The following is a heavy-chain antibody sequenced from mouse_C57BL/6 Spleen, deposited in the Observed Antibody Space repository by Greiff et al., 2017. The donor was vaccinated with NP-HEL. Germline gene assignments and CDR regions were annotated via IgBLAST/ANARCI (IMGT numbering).Heavy chain of an antibody. CDR2: INPSSGYT. Sequence: VKLMESGAELARPGASVKMSCKASGYTFTSYTMHWVKQRPGQGLEWIGYINPSSGYTKYNQKFKDKATLTADKSSSTAYMQLSSLTSEDSAVYYCAHYYGSSYSYWYFDVWGTGTTVTVSS. CDR1: GYTFTSYT. V-gene: IGHV1-4*01. D-gene: IGHD1-1*01. J-gene: IGHJ1*03. CDR3: AHYYGSSYSYWYFDV.